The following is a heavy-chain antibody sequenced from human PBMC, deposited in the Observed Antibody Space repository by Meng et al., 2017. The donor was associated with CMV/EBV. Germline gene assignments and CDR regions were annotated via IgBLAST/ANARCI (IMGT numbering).Heavy chain of an antibody. J-gene: IGHJ4*02. V-gene: IGHV3-21*01. CDR2: ISSSSSYI. Sequence: LSLTCAASGFTFSGYSMNWVRQAPGKGLEWVSSISSSSSYIYYADSVKGRFTISRDNAKNSLYLQMNSLRAEDTAVYYCARAAGSLLRYYFDYWGQGTLVTVSS. D-gene: IGHD3-10*01. CDR1: GFTFSGYS. CDR3: ARAAGSLLRYYFDY.